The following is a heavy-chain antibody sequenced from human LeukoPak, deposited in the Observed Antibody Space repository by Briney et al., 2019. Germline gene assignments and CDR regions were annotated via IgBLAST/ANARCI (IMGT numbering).Heavy chain of an antibody. Sequence: SETLSLTCAVSGYSISSGYYWGWIRQPPGKGLEWIGSIYHSGSTYYNPSLKSRVTTSVDTSKNQFPLKLSSVTAADTAVYYCASPLGYCSSTSCSDAFDIWGQGTMVTVSS. J-gene: IGHJ3*02. CDR1: GYSISSGYY. V-gene: IGHV4-38-2*01. D-gene: IGHD2-2*01. CDR3: ASPLGYCSSTSCSDAFDI. CDR2: IYHSGST.